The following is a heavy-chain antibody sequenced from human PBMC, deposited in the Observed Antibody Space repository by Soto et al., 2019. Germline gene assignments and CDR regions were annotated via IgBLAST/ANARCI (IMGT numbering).Heavy chain of an antibody. CDR3: ARHVGSGGWYVGNFDY. CDR2: IYYSGST. V-gene: IGHV4-39*01. Sequence: QLQLQESGPGLVKPSETLSLTCTVSGGSISSSSYYWGWIRQPPGKGLEWIGSIYYSGSTYYNPSLKSRVTISVDTSKNQLSLKLSSVTAADTAVYYCARHVGSGGWYVGNFDYWGQGTLVTVSS. D-gene: IGHD6-19*01. CDR1: GGSISSSSYY. J-gene: IGHJ4*02.